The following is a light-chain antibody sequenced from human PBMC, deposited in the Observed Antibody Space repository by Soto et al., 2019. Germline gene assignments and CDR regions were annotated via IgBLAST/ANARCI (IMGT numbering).Light chain of an antibody. CDR1: QRISIY. V-gene: IGKV3-11*01. J-gene: IGKJ5*01. Sequence: EIVLTQSPATLSLSPGERATLSCRASQRISIYLAWYQQRPGQAPRLLIYDEFNRATGIPARFSGSGSGTDFTLTINSLEPEDFAVYYCQQRSDWPTFGQGTRLEIK. CDR3: QQRSDWPT. CDR2: DEF.